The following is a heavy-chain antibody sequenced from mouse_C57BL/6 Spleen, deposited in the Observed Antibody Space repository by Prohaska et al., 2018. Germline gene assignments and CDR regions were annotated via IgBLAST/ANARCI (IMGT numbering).Heavy chain of an antibody. D-gene: IGHD1-1*01. CDR1: GYTFTTYG. J-gene: IGHJ2*01. CDR2: INTYSGVP. Sequence: QIQLVQSGPELKKPGETVKISCKASGYTFTTYGMSWVKQAPGKGLKWMGWINTYSGVPTYADDFKGRFAFSLETSASTAYLQINNLKNEETATYFCARSSITTVVDYFDYCGQGTTLTVSS. V-gene: IGHV9-3*01. CDR3: ARSSITTVVDYFDY.